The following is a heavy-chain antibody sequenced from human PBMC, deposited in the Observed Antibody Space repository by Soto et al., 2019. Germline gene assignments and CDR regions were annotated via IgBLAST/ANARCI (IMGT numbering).Heavy chain of an antibody. D-gene: IGHD3-3*01. CDR2: IYYSGST. J-gene: IGHJ5*02. V-gene: IGHV4-31*03. Sequence: PSETLSLTCTVSGGSISSGGYYWSWIRQHPGKGLEWIGYIYYSGSTYYNPSLKSRVTISVDTSKNQFSLKLSSVTAADTAVYYCARGPGDFWSHNWFDPWGQGTLVTVSS. CDR1: GGSISSGGYY. CDR3: ARGPGDFWSHNWFDP.